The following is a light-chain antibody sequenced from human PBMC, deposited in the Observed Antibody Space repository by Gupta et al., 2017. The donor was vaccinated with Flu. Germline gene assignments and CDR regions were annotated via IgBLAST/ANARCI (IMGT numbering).Light chain of an antibody. V-gene: IGLV3-25*02. CDR2: KDT. J-gene: IGLJ3*02. CDR1: ALSKQY. Sequence: YQLTQAPAMSVSPGQTATITCSGSALSKQYVYWYRQRPVQAPVLLIYKDTERASGIPDRISGSSWGTRVTLTIRGVQTEDEADYYCQSADITGASRVFGGGT. CDR3: QSADITGASRV.